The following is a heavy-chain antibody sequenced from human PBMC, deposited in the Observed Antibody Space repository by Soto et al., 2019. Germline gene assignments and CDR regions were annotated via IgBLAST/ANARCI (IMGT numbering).Heavy chain of an antibody. J-gene: IGHJ4*02. CDR1: GFTFSSYA. V-gene: IGHV3-23*01. D-gene: IGHD1-26*01. CDR3: AKVGRRWDLPADY. CDR2: ISGGGGST. Sequence: EVQLLESGGGLVQPGGSLRLSCAASGFTFSSYAMSWVRQAPGKGLEWVSAISGGGGSTYYADSVKGRFTISRDNSKNTLYLQMNSLRAEDTAVYYCAKVGRRWDLPADYWGQGALVTVSS.